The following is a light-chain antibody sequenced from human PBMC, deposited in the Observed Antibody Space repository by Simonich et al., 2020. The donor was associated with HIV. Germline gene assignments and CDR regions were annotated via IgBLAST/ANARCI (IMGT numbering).Light chain of an antibody. J-gene: IGKJ2*01. Sequence: EIVMTQSPATLSVSPGERATLSCRASQSVSSDLAWYQQKPGQAPRLLIYGASTRATGVPARFSGSGSGTEFTLTISSLQSEDVAVYYCQQHNNWPTFGQGTKLEIK. V-gene: IGKV3-15*01. CDR2: GAS. CDR3: QQHNNWPT. CDR1: QSVSSD.